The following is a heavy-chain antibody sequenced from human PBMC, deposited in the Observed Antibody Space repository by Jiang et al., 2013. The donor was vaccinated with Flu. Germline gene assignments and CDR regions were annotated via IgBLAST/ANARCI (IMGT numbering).Heavy chain of an antibody. CDR1: GGSISSSGYF. D-gene: IGHD6-6*01. CDR3: ARHTLPGGSISAALGY. J-gene: IGHJ4*02. V-gene: IGHV4-39*01. Sequence: PGLVKPSETLSLTCTVSGGSISSSGYFWGWIRQPPGKGLEWIGSFYYRGPTYSNPSLRSRVTISLDTSKNQFSLKLTYVTAADSAMYYCARHTLPGGSISAALGYWGQGTLVTVSS. CDR2: FYYRGPT.